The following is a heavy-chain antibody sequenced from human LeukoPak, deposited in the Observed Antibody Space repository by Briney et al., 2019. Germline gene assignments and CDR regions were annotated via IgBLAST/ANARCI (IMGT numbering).Heavy chain of an antibody. CDR2: IYQSGKT. CDR3: AREVVVVAATPGPFDY. CDR1: GYSISSGYY. V-gene: IGHV4-38-2*02. Sequence: SETLSLTCSVSGYSISSGYYWGWIRQPPGKGLEWMGVIYQSGKTYCNPSLESRVTISVDTSKNQFSLKMNSMTAADTAVYYCAREVVVVAATPGPFDYWGQGTLVTVSS. J-gene: IGHJ4*02. D-gene: IGHD2-15*01.